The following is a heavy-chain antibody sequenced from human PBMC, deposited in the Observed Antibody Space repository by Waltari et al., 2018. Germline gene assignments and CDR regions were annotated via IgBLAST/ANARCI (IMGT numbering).Heavy chain of an antibody. CDR1: GGSISSYY. J-gene: IGHJ2*01. CDR3: AAQDYGDPRGTRYFDL. Sequence: QVQLQESGPGLVKPSETLSLTCTVSGGSISSYYWSWIRQPPGKGLEWIGYIYYSGSTNYNPSLKSRVTISVDTSKNQFSLKLSSVTAADTAVYYCAAQDYGDPRGTRYFDLWGRGTLVTVSS. CDR2: IYYSGST. D-gene: IGHD4-17*01. V-gene: IGHV4-59*01.